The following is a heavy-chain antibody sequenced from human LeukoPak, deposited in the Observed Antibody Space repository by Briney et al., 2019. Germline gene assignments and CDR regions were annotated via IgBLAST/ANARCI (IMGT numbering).Heavy chain of an antibody. Sequence: ASVKVSCKASGYTFTGYYMHWVRQAPGQGPEWMGWINPNSGGTSYAQKCKGRVTMTRDTSISTAYMELSRLRSDDTAVYYCARPTYQYDTSGFTPYYYMDVWGKGTTVTVSS. J-gene: IGHJ6*03. CDR3: ARPTYQYDTSGFTPYYYMDV. V-gene: IGHV1-2*02. D-gene: IGHD3-22*01. CDR2: INPNSGGT. CDR1: GYTFTGYY.